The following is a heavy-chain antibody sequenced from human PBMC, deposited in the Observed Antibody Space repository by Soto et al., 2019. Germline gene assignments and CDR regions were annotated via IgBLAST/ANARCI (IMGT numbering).Heavy chain of an antibody. V-gene: IGHV3-11*01. CDR3: ARDTITMVRGVSFYYYGMDV. D-gene: IGHD3-10*01. CDR2: ISSSGSTI. J-gene: IGHJ6*02. Sequence: GGSLRLSCAASGFTFSDYYMSWIRQAPGKGLEWVSYISSSGSTIYYADSVKGRFTISRDNAKNSLYLQMNSLRAEDPAVYYCARDTITMVRGVSFYYYGMDVWGQGTTVTAP. CDR1: GFTFSDYY.